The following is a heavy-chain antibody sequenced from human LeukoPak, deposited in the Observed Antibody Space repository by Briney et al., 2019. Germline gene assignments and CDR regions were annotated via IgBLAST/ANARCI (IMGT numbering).Heavy chain of an antibody. D-gene: IGHD3-3*01. Sequence: PGGSLRLSCAASGFTFSSYAMSWVRQAPGKGLEWVSSISSSSSYIYYADSVKGRFTISRDNAKNSLYLQMNSLRAEDTAVYYCARENDFWSGDRGYFDYWGQGTLVTVSS. V-gene: IGHV3-21*01. CDR2: ISSSSSYI. CDR3: ARENDFWSGDRGYFDY. CDR1: GFTFSSYA. J-gene: IGHJ4*02.